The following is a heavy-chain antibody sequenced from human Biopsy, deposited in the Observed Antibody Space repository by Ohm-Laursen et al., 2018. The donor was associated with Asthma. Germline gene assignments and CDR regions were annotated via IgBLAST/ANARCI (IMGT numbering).Heavy chain of an antibody. V-gene: IGHV3-30*01. CDR2: ISKPASTH. D-gene: IGHD1-1*01. CDR3: VRDGTDDAFDI. Sequence: SLRLSCSASGFSFSNFAIHWVRPAPGKGLEWVGVISKPASTHDYADSVKGRFTMARDNSKNTLDLQMNSLREEDTAVYYCVRDGTDDAFDIWDQGTVVSVSS. CDR1: GFSFSNFA. J-gene: IGHJ3*02.